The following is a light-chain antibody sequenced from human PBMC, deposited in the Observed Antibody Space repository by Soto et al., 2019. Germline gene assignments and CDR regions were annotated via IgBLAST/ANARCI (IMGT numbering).Light chain of an antibody. CDR1: SSDVGGYNY. CDR2: DDS. Sequence: QSALTQPRSVSGSPGQSVTISCTGTSSDVGGYNYVSWYQQHPGKAPKLMIYDDSKRPSGVPDRFSGSKSGNTASLTISGLQAEDEADYYCCSYAGSSLVFGGGTKVTVL. J-gene: IGLJ2*01. CDR3: CSYAGSSLV. V-gene: IGLV2-11*01.